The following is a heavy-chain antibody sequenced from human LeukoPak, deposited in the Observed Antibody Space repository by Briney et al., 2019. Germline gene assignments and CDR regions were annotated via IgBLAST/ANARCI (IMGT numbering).Heavy chain of an antibody. CDR2: IYPGDSDT. CDR1: GYNFSSYW. CDR3: AIKGGYYTGYYFDY. J-gene: IGHJ4*02. D-gene: IGHD3-3*01. Sequence: GGALKISCKGSGYNFSSYWVGWVRPMAGERLGWVGIIYPGDSDTRYSPSFQGQVTISADKSISTAYLQWSSLKASDTAMYYCAIKGGYYTGYYFDYWGQGTLVTVSS. V-gene: IGHV5-51*01.